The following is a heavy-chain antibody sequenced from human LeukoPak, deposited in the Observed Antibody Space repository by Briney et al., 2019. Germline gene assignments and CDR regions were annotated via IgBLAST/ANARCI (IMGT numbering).Heavy chain of an antibody. CDR2: INPNSGGT. CDR3: PRVYCSGGSCYFLFDY. J-gene: IGHJ4*02. Sequence: ASVKVSCKASGGTFSSYAISWVRQAPGQGLEWMGWINPNSGGTNYAQKFQGRVTMTRDTSISTAYMELSRLRSDDTAVYYCPRVYCSGGSCYFLFDYWGQGTLVTVSS. CDR1: GGTFSSYA. D-gene: IGHD2-15*01. V-gene: IGHV1-2*02.